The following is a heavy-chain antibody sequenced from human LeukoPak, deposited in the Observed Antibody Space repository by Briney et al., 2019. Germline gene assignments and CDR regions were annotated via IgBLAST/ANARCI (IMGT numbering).Heavy chain of an antibody. CDR3: AAVKANWGWGCYYYYMDV. Sequence: SETLSFTCTVSGGSISSYYWSWIRQPPGKGLEWIGYIYYSGSTNYNPSLKSRVTISVDTSKNQFSLKLSSVTAADTAVYYCAAVKANWGWGCYYYYMDVWGKGTTVTVSS. CDR1: GGSISSYY. J-gene: IGHJ6*03. V-gene: IGHV4-59*01. D-gene: IGHD7-27*01. CDR2: IYYSGST.